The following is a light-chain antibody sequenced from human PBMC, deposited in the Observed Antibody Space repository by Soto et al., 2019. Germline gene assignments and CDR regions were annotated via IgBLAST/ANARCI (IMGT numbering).Light chain of an antibody. V-gene: IGKV3-11*01. J-gene: IGKJ2*01. CDR2: DAS. CDR3: QQRSNWPPT. CDR1: QSVSSY. Sequence: EIVLTQSPATLSLSPGERATLSCRASQSVSSYLAWYQQKPGQAPRLLIYDASNRATGIPARFSGSGSGTAFTLTTSSLEPEDFEVYYCQQRSNWPPTFGQGTKREIK.